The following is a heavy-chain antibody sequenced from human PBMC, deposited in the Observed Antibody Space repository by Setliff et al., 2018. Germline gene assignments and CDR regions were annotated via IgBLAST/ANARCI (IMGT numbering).Heavy chain of an antibody. CDR1: GGTFSSYA. V-gene: IGHV1-69*05. D-gene: IGHD1-26*01. J-gene: IGHJ6*02. Sequence: SVKVSCKASGGTFSSYAISWVRQAPGQGLEWMGGIIPIFGTANYAQKFQGRVTITTDESTSTAYMELSSLRSEDTAVYYCARDWNADSGSYDYYYGMDVWGQGTTVTVSS. CDR2: IIPIFGTA. CDR3: ARDWNADSGSYDYYYGMDV.